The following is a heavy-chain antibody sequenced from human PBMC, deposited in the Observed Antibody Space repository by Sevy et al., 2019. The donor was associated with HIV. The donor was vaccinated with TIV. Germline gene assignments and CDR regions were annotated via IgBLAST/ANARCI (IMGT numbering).Heavy chain of an antibody. Sequence: GGSLRLSCAASRFTFRSYSMNWVRQAPGRGLEWVSSITSSSSFIFYSDSVKGRFTISRDNAKNSLCLQMNSLRAEDTAVYYCARPTSGLSEYEPLDDARFYGMDVWGHGTTVTVSS. CDR3: ARPTSGLSEYEPLDDARFYGMDV. V-gene: IGHV3-21*01. J-gene: IGHJ6*02. D-gene: IGHD3-16*01. CDR2: ITSSSSFI. CDR1: RFTFRSYS.